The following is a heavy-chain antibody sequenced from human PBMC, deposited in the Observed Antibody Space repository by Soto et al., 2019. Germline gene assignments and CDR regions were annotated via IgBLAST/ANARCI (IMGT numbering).Heavy chain of an antibody. J-gene: IGHJ3*02. CDR3: ARDLYGSGSYSPPVAFDI. D-gene: IGHD3-10*01. V-gene: IGHV3-21*01. Sequence: GGSLRLSCAASGFTFSTYSMNWVRQAPGKGLEWVSSISSSSSYIYYADSVKGRFTISRDNAKNSLYLQMNSLRAEDTAVYYCARDLYGSGSYSPPVAFDIWGQGTMVTVSS. CDR2: ISSSSSYI. CDR1: GFTFSTYS.